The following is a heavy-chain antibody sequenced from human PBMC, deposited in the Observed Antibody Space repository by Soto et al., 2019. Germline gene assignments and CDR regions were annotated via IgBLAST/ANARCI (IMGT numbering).Heavy chain of an antibody. V-gene: IGHV1-2*04. CDR3: ARESGGATATLDYYYFYMDV. CDR1: GDSFNDYY. Sequence: VPLVQSGAEVRKPGASVKVSCKSSGDSFNDYYIHWVRQAPGQGLEWMRWINPNGGVTKYAQKFQGWVTMTRDTSIRTVYMELSRLRSDDTAIYYCARESGGATATLDYYYFYMDVWGKGTTVTVSS. J-gene: IGHJ6*03. CDR2: INPNGGVT. D-gene: IGHD5-12*01.